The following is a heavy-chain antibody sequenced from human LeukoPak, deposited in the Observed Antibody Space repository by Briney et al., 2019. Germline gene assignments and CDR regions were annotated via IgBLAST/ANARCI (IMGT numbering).Heavy chain of an antibody. Sequence: SETLSLTCTVSGGSISSYYWSWIRRPPGKGLEWIGYIYYSGSTNYNPSLKSRVTISVDTSKNQFSLKLSSVTAADTAVYYCARASRRDGYSYFDYWGQGTLVTVSS. CDR3: ARASRRDGYSYFDY. J-gene: IGHJ4*02. CDR1: GGSISSYY. CDR2: IYYSGST. V-gene: IGHV4-59*08. D-gene: IGHD5-24*01.